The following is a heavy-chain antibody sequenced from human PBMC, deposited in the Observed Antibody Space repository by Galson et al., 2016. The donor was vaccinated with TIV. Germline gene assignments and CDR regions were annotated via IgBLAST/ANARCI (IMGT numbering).Heavy chain of an antibody. D-gene: IGHD6-19*01. CDR3: ARHVSGWSFDY. J-gene: IGHJ4*02. CDR1: GYSISSGYY. CDR2: IYESGNT. V-gene: IGHV4-38-2*01. Sequence: SGTLSLTCAVSGYSISSGYYWGWIRQPPGKGLEWIGSIYESGNTYYNPSLKSRVTISVDTSKNHFSLNLSSVTAADTAVYYCARHVSGWSFDYWGQGTLVTVSS.